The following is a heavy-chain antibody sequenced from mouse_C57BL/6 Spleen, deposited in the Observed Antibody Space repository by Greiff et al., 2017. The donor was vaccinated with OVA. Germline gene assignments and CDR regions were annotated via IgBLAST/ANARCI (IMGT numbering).Heavy chain of an antibody. Sequence: EVQLKESGPGLVKPSQSLSLTCSVTGYSITSGYYWNWIRQFPGNKLEWMGYISYDGSNNYNPSLKNRISITRDTSKNQFFLQLNSVTTEDTATYYCARLGCLLRAMDYWGQGTSVTVSS. D-gene: IGHD2-3*01. V-gene: IGHV3-6*01. CDR3: ARLGCLLRAMDY. CDR2: ISYDGSN. J-gene: IGHJ4*01. CDR1: GYSITSGYY.